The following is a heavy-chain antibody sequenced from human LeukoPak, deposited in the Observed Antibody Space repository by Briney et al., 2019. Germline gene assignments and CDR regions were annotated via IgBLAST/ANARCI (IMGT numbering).Heavy chain of an antibody. CDR3: ARARRRVGGYYDSSGYPYFDY. J-gene: IGHJ4*02. D-gene: IGHD3-22*01. CDR2: IIPIFGTA. V-gene: IGHV1-69*05. CDR1: GGTFSSYA. Sequence: ASVKVSCKASGGTFSSYAISWVRQAPGQGLEWMGGIIPIFGTANYAQKFQGRVTITTDESTSAAYMELSSLRSEDTAVYYCARARRRVGGYYDSSGYPYFDYWGQGTLVTVSS.